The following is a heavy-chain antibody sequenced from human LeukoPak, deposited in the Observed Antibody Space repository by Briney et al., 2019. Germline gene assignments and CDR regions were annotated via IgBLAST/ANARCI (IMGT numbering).Heavy chain of an antibody. CDR2: IHYSGTT. CDR3: ARDPVLLWFGESETGDAFDI. V-gene: IGHV4-39*07. CDR1: GGSITSSSYY. Sequence: PSETLSLTCTVSGGSITSSSYYWGRIRQPPGKGLEWIGNIHYSGTTYYNPSLKSRVTISVDTSKNHFSLKLSSVTAADTAVYYCARDPVLLWFGESETGDAFDIWGQGTMVSVSS. D-gene: IGHD3-10*01. J-gene: IGHJ3*02.